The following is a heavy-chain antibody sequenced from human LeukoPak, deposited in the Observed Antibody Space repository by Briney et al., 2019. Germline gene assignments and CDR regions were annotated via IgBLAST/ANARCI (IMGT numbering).Heavy chain of an antibody. CDR3: ARDVSEGFRERIIGAFGN. J-gene: IGHJ3*02. CDR1: GYTFITYS. D-gene: IGHD5/OR15-5a*01. V-gene: IGHV1-18*01. Sequence: ASVKVSCKASGYTFITYSITWVRQAPGQGLEWLGWISAYNGNTDYAENLQGRVTMTTDTSTSTAYMELRSLRSDDTAVYYCARDVSEGFRERIIGAFGNWGPGTMVTVSS. CDR2: ISAYNGNT.